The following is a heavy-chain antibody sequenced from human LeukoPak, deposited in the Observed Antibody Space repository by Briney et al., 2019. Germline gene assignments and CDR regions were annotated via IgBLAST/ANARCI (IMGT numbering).Heavy chain of an antibody. V-gene: IGHV1-3*01. CDR2: INAGNGNT. CDR3: ARAWLGYCSGGSCYHDY. CDR1: GYTFTSYA. J-gene: IGHJ4*02. D-gene: IGHD2-15*01. Sequence: ASVKVSCKASGYTFTSYAMHWVRQAPGQRLEWMGWINAGNGNTRYSQKFQGRVTITRDTSASTAYMELSSLRSEDTAVYYCARAWLGYCSGGSCYHDYWGQGTLVTVSS.